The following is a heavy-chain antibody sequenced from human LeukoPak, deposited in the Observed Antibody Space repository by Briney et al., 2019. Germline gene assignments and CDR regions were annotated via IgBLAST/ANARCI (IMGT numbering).Heavy chain of an antibody. Sequence: SETLSLTCTVSGGSISSSSYYWGWIRQPPGKGLEWIGYIYYSGSTNYNPSLKSRVTISVDTSKNQFSLKLTSVTAADTAVYYCARVVYYDTRGPYFFDYWGQGTLVTVSS. J-gene: IGHJ4*02. V-gene: IGHV4-61*05. CDR2: IYYSGST. CDR1: GGSISSSSYY. D-gene: IGHD3-22*01. CDR3: ARVVYYDTRGPYFFDY.